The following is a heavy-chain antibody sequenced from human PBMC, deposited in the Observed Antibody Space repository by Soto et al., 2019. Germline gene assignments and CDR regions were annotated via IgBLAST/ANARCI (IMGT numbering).Heavy chain of an antibody. CDR2: INPSGGST. CDR1: GYTFTSYY. CDR3: ARKNDYDFWSGYYNVGAFDI. V-gene: IGHV1-46*03. D-gene: IGHD3-3*01. Sequence: ASVKVSCKASGYTFTSYYMHWVRQAPGQGLEWMGIINPSGGSTSYAQKFQGRVTMTRDTSTSTVYMELSSLRSEDTAVYYCARKNDYDFWSGYYNVGAFDIWGQGTMVTVSS. J-gene: IGHJ3*02.